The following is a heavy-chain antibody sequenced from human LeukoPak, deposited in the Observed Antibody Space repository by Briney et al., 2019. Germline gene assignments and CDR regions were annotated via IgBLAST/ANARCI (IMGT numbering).Heavy chain of an antibody. Sequence: GGSLRLSCAASEFIFSSYSMNWVRQTPGKGLEWVSYISSSSSTIYYADSVKGRFTISRDNSKNTLYLQMNSLRAEDTAVYYCARDPYGSGSYGDYWGQGTLVTVSS. D-gene: IGHD3-10*01. J-gene: IGHJ4*02. V-gene: IGHV3-48*01. CDR1: EFIFSSYS. CDR3: ARDPYGSGSYGDY. CDR2: ISSSSSTI.